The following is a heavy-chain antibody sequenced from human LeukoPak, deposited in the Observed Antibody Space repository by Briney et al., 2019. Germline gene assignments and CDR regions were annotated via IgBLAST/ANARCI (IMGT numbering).Heavy chain of an antibody. CDR2: ISGSGGST. Sequence: GGSLRLSCAASGFTFSSYAMSWVRQAPGKGLEWVSTISGSGGSTYYADSVKGRFTISRDNSKNTLYLQMNSLRAEDTAVYYCASMGAAAGREFDYWGQGTLVTVSS. CDR3: ASMGAAAGREFDY. CDR1: GFTFSSYA. J-gene: IGHJ4*02. V-gene: IGHV3-23*01. D-gene: IGHD6-13*01.